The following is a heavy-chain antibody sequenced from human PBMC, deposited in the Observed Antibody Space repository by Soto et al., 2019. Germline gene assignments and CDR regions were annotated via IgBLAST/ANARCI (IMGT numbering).Heavy chain of an antibody. CDR2: ISSSGSTI. J-gene: IGHJ2*01. CDR3: ARGVYQLLSYWYFDL. CDR1: GFTFSNAW. V-gene: IGHV3-11*04. D-gene: IGHD2-2*01. Sequence: PGGSLRLSCAASGFTFSNAWMSWVRQAPGKGLEWVSYISSSGSTIYYADSVKGRFTISRDNAKNSLYLQMNSLRAEDTAVYYCARGVYQLLSYWYFDLWGRGTLVTVSS.